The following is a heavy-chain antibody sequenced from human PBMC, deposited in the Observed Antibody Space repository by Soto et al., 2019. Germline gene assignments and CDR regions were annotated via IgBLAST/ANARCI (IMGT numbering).Heavy chain of an antibody. D-gene: IGHD3-22*01. J-gene: IGHJ3*02. CDR2: MYPDDSDI. Sequence: GESLKISCKASGYSFSCYWIGWVLQMPGKGLEWMAIMYPDDSDIRYSPSFEAHVTISADKSTSTAFLQWSSLKASDTAMYYCATAYVYDFENSNYYRDAFDIWGQGTLVTVSS. CDR1: GYSFSCYW. V-gene: IGHV5-51*01. CDR3: ATAYVYDFENSNYYRDAFDI.